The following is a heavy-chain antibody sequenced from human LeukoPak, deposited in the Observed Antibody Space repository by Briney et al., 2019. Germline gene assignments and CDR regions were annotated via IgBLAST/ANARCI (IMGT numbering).Heavy chain of an antibody. D-gene: IGHD5-24*01. J-gene: IGHJ4*02. CDR3: ARVRWLQFADY. CDR2: IYYSGSTNYNT. CDR1: GGSISNYY. Sequence: SETLSLTCTVSGGSISNYYWSWIRQPPGKGLEWIGYIYYSGSTNYNTNYNPSLISRVTISVDTSKNQFSLKLSSVTAADTAVYYCARVRWLQFADYWGQGTLVTVSS. V-gene: IGHV4-59*01.